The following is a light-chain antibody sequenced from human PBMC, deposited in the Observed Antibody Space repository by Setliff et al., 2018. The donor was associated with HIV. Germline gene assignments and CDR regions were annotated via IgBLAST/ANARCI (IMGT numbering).Light chain of an antibody. J-gene: IGLJ2*01. Sequence: ALTQPRSVSGSPGQSVTISCSGTSSDIGTYDYVSWFQHHPGNAPKLIIYYVTDRPSGVSNRFSGSKSGNTASLTISGLQAGDEADYYCSSFTTSGTVIFGGGTKVTVL. CDR1: SSDIGTYDY. CDR2: YVT. CDR3: SSFTTSGTVI. V-gene: IGLV2-14*03.